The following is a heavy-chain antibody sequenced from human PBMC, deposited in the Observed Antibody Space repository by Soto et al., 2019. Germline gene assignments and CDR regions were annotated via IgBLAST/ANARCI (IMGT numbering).Heavy chain of an antibody. CDR1: GGSFSGYQ. CDR3: ARGSILWFGELSRRGGYYYYMDV. CDR2: INDSGNL. D-gene: IGHD3-10*01. Sequence: QVQLQQWGAGLLKPSETLSLTCAVYGGSFSGYQWSWIRQTPGKGLEWIGEINDSGNLNYNPSLKSRVTILLDTPKKQISLKLSSVTAADSAVYYCARGSILWFGELSRRGGYYYYMDVWGKGTTVTVSS. V-gene: IGHV4-34*01. J-gene: IGHJ6*03.